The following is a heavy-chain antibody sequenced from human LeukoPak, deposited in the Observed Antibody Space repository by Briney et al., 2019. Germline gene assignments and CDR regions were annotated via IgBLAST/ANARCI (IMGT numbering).Heavy chain of an antibody. CDR1: GFTFSSYA. CDR3: AKLGGHPLHNYYVGV. J-gene: IGHJ6*03. Sequence: PGGSLRLSCAASGFTFSSYAMSWVRQAPGKGLEWVSGTLDSGYSTYYANSVKGRFTISRDNSNNTLYLQMNSLRAEDTAVYYCAKLGGHPLHNYYVGVWGKGTTVAVSS. CDR2: TLDSGYST. V-gene: IGHV3-23*01. D-gene: IGHD3-16*01.